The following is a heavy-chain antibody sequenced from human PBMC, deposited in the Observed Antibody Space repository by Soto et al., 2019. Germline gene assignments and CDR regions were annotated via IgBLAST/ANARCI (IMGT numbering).Heavy chain of an antibody. Sequence: SETLSLTCTVSGGSISSGGYYWSWIRQHPGKGLEWIGETHNSGTTNYNPSLKSRVTILLDKSKNQFSLNLNSVTAADTAMYYCTRALLKSLDYWGQGNLVTVSS. CDR1: GGSISSGGYY. CDR3: TRALLKSLDY. D-gene: IGHD3-9*01. V-gene: IGHV4-31*03. CDR2: THNSGTT. J-gene: IGHJ4*02.